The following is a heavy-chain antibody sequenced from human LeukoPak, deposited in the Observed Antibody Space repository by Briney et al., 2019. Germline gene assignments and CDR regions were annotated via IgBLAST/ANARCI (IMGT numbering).Heavy chain of an antibody. Sequence: PGGSLRLSCAAYGFTFSSYAMSWVRQAQGKGMEWDSAISGSGGSTYYADSVKGRFTISRDNSKNTLYLQMNSLRAEDTAVYYCAKDKYGAGYYFDYWGQGTLVTVSS. V-gene: IGHV3-23*01. J-gene: IGHJ4*02. CDR2: ISGSGGST. CDR1: GFTFSSYA. CDR3: AKDKYGAGYYFDY. D-gene: IGHD4-17*01.